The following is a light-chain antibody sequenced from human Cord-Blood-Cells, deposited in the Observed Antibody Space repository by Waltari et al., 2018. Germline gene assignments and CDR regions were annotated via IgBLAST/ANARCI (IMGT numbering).Light chain of an antibody. CDR2: EVS. Sequence: QSALTQPASVSGSPGQSITISCTGTSSDVGGYNYVSWYQQHPGKAPKLMIYEVSNRPSGVSNRFSGSKSSNTASLTSSGLQAEDEADYYCSSYTSSSTYVFGTGTKVTVL. J-gene: IGLJ1*01. CDR3: SSYTSSSTYV. V-gene: IGLV2-14*01. CDR1: SSDVGGYNY.